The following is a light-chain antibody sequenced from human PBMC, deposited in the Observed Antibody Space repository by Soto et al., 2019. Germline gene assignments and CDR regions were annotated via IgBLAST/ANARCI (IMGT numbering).Light chain of an antibody. Sequence: QSALTQPASVSGSPGQSITISCTGTTSDVGGYTYVSWYQQHPGKVPKLIIYEIRNRPSGVSDRFSGSKSGNTASLTISGLQGEDEADYYCSSYTTGNTLVFGGGTQADRP. V-gene: IGLV2-14*01. CDR2: EIR. J-gene: IGLJ2*01. CDR1: TSDVGGYTY. CDR3: SSYTTGNTLV.